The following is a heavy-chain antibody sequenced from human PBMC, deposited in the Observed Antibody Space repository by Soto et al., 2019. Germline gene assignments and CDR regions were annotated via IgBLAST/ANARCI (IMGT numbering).Heavy chain of an antibody. CDR2: IYPSDSDT. CDR1: GYSFTSYW. CDR3: VRRADRSSWYVAY. J-gene: IGHJ4*02. V-gene: IGHV5-51*01. Sequence: PGESLKISCKGSGYSFTSYWIGWVRQMPGKGLEWMGIIYPSDSDTRYSPSFQGQVTISADKSISTAYLQWSSLKASDTAMYYCVRRADRSSWYVAYWGQGTLVTSPQ. D-gene: IGHD6-13*01.